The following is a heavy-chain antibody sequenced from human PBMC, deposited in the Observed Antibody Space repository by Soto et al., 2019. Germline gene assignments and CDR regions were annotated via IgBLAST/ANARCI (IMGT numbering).Heavy chain of an antibody. Sequence: ASMKVSRKACGDSLTSYHMHWVRQAPGQRLEWMGIINPSGGSTSYAQKFQGRVTMTRDTSTSTVYMELSSLRSEDTAVYYCARVRATEILRYFDWLLSYFDYWGQGTLVTVSS. V-gene: IGHV1-46*01. D-gene: IGHD3-9*01. CDR3: ARVRATEILRYFDWLLSYFDY. CDR1: GDSLTSYH. J-gene: IGHJ4*02. CDR2: INPSGGST.